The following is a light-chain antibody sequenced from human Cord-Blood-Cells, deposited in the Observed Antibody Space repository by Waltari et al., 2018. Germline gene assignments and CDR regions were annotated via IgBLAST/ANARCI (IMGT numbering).Light chain of an antibody. CDR3: QQYNSYSMYT. J-gene: IGKJ2*01. CDR1: QSISSW. Sequence: DIQMTQSPSTLSASVGDSFTITCRASQSISSWLAWYQQKPGKAPKLLIYKASSLESGVPSRFSGSGSGTEFTLTISSLQPDDFATYYCQQYNSYSMYTFGQGTKLEIK. CDR2: KAS. V-gene: IGKV1-5*03.